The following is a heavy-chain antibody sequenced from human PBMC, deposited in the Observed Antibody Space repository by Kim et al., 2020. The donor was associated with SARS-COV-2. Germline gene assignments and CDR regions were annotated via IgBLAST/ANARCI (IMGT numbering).Heavy chain of an antibody. J-gene: IGHJ6*02. D-gene: IGHD3-3*01. CDR2: INEDGREK. CDR1: RFIISSYW. Sequence: GGSLRLSCAASRFIISSYWMRWVRQDPGKGLEGVANINEDGREKYYVDSVKGRFTISRDNAKNSLYLQMNSLRAEDTGVYYCARIRSGSSYETMDVWGQG. V-gene: IGHV3-7*01. CDR3: ARIRSGSSYETMDV.